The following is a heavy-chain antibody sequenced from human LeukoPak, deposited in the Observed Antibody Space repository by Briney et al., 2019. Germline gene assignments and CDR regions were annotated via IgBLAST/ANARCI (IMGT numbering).Heavy chain of an antibody. CDR1: GFSFSTFG. CDR2: ISYDGSNK. Sequence: GESLRLSCAASGFSFSTFGMHWVRQAPGKGLEWVAVISYDGSNKLYADSVKGRFTISRDNSKNTLYLQINSLRAGATAVYYCAREGYRDYYCGMDVWGQGTTVTVSS. D-gene: IGHD1-1*01. V-gene: IGHV3-33*01. CDR3: AREGYRDYYCGMDV. J-gene: IGHJ6*02.